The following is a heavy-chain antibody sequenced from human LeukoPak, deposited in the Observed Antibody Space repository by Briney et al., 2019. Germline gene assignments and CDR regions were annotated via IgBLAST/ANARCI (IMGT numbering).Heavy chain of an antibody. CDR1: GFTFSNHW. CDR2: IKQDGSEK. CDR3: ARGGGSYYNY. Sequence: GGSLRLSCTASGFTFSNHWMSWVRQAPGKGLEWVANIKQDGSEKYYVDSVKGRFTISRDSAKNSLYLQMNSLRAEDTAVYYCARGGGSYYNYWGQGTLVTVSS. D-gene: IGHD1-26*01. V-gene: IGHV3-7*04. J-gene: IGHJ4*02.